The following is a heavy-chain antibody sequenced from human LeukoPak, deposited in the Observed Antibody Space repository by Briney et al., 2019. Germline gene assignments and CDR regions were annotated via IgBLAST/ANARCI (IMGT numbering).Heavy chain of an antibody. V-gene: IGHV4-4*07. CDR1: GGSISNYY. Sequence: SETVSLTCTVSGGSISNYYWSWIRQTAGKGLEWIGRIYSDGRTNYDLSLSSRLAMSVDTSKNQFSLKLSSVTAADTAVYYCARDLSSRGVISLDYWGQGTLVTVSS. J-gene: IGHJ4*02. CDR3: ARDLSSRGVISLDY. D-gene: IGHD3-10*01. CDR2: IYSDGRT.